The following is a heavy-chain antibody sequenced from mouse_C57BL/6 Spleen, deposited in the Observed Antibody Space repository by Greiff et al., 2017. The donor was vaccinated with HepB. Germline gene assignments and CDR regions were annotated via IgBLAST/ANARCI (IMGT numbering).Heavy chain of an antibody. J-gene: IGHJ4*01. CDR3: AITAVVAGDY. D-gene: IGHD1-1*01. CDR2: IDPSDSYT. V-gene: IGHV1-69*01. CDR1: GYTFTSYW. Sequence: QVQLQQPGAELVMPGASVKLSCKASGYTFTSYWMHWVKQRPGQGLEWIGEIDPSDSYTNYNQKFKGKSTLTVDNSSSTAYMQLSSLTSEDSAVYYCAITAVVAGDYWGQGTSVTVSS.